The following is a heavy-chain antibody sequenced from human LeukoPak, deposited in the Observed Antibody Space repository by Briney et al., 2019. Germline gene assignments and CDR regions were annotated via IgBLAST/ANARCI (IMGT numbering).Heavy chain of an antibody. CDR2: INHSGST. Sequence: SETLSLTCAVYGGSFSGYYWSWIRQPPGKGLEWIGEINHSGSTNYNSSLKSRVTMSLDTSKSQFSLRLSSVTAADTAVYFCARHPFATPLDYWGPGTLVTVSS. D-gene: IGHD2-15*01. CDR1: GGSFSGYY. V-gene: IGHV4-34*01. CDR3: ARHPFATPLDY. J-gene: IGHJ4*02.